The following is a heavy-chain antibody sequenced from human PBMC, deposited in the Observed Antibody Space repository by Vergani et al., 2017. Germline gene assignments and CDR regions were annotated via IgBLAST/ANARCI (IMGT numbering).Heavy chain of an antibody. Sequence: EVQLVESGGGLVKPGGSLRLSCAASGFTFSSYSMNWVRQAPGKGLEWVSSISSSSSYIYYADSVKGRFTISRDNSKNTLYLQMNSLRAEDTAVYYCAKVEAYSSGWSSYYYGMDVWGQGTTVTVSS. D-gene: IGHD6-19*01. V-gene: IGHV3-21*04. CDR3: AKVEAYSSGWSSYYYGMDV. CDR1: GFTFSSYS. J-gene: IGHJ6*02. CDR2: ISSSSSYI.